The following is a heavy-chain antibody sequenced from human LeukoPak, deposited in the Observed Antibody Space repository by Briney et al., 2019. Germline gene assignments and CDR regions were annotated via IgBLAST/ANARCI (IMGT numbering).Heavy chain of an antibody. J-gene: IGHJ4*02. V-gene: IGHV1-2*02. Sequence: GASVKVSCKASGYTFTGYYMHWVRPAPGQGLEWMGWINPNSGGTNYAQKFQGRVTMTRDTSISTAYMELSRLRSDDTAVYYCARGGGAFSITPQDYFDYWGQGTLVTVSS. D-gene: IGHD3-16*01. CDR3: ARGGGAFSITPQDYFDY. CDR2: INPNSGGT. CDR1: GYTFTGYY.